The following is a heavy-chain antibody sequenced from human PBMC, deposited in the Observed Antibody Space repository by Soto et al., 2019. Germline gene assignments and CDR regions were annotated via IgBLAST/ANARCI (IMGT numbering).Heavy chain of an antibody. J-gene: IGHJ6*04. Sequence: SETLSLTCTVSGGSISSYYWSWIRQPPGKGLEWIGYIYYSGSTNYNPSLKSRVTISVDTSKNQFSLKLSSVTAADTAVYYCARGTWAYDILTGYSTYPGPQGVWGKGTTVTVSS. CDR2: IYYSGST. V-gene: IGHV4-59*01. D-gene: IGHD3-9*01. CDR1: GGSISSYY. CDR3: ARGTWAYDILTGYSTYPGPQGV.